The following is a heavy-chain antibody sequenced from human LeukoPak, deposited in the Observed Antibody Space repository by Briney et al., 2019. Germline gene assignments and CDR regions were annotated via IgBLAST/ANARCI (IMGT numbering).Heavy chain of an antibody. CDR3: AKLYSSGWGNAFDI. CDR2: IRYDGSNK. CDR1: GFTLSSYG. J-gene: IGHJ3*02. D-gene: IGHD6-19*01. Sequence: QAGGSLRLSCAASGFTLSSYGMHWVRQAPGKGLEWVAFIRYDGSNKYYADSVKGRFTISRDNSKNTLYLQMNSLRAEDTAVYYCAKLYSSGWGNAFDIWGQGTMVTVSS. V-gene: IGHV3-30*02.